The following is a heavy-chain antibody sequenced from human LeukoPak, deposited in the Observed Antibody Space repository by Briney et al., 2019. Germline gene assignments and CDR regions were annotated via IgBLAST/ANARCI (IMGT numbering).Heavy chain of an antibody. CDR3: ASRIAVAGVDY. J-gene: IGHJ4*02. CDR2: ISSSGSTI. Sequence: GGSLRLSCAASGFTFSSYEMNWVRKAPGKGLEWVSYISSSGSTIYYADSVKGRFTISRDNAKNSLYLQMNSLRAEDTAVYYCASRIAVAGVDYWGQGTLVTVSS. V-gene: IGHV3-48*03. D-gene: IGHD6-19*01. CDR1: GFTFSSYE.